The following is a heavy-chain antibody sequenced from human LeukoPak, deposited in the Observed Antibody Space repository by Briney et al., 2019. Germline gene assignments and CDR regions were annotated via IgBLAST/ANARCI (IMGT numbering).Heavy chain of an antibody. Sequence: SVTVSFKASGGTSITYTITSVRQAPRQGREWMGGIIPIFRTPNYAQKFQGRVTITTDESTSTAYMELSSLKSEDTAIYHCARVDRYYFYRDVWGKGTTVTVSS. J-gene: IGHJ6*03. V-gene: IGHV1-69*05. CDR2: IIPIFRTP. CDR1: GGTSITYT. CDR3: ARVDRYYFYRDV.